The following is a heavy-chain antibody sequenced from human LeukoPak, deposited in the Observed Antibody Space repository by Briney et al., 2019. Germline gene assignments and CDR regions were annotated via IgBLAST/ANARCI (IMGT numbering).Heavy chain of an antibody. V-gene: IGHV3-20*04. CDR2: INYDGRST. J-gene: IGHJ5*02. Sequence: GGSLRLSCVASGFKFDDYALNWVRHAPGKGLELVAGINYDGRSTRFAESVKGRFTISRDNAKNSLYLQMDSLRAEDTALYYCARSSHGWPDNWFDPWGQGTLVTVSS. CDR1: GFKFDDYA. CDR3: ARSSHGWPDNWFDP. D-gene: IGHD6-19*01.